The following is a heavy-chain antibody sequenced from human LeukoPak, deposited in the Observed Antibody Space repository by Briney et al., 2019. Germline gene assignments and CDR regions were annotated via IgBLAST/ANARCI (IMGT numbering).Heavy chain of an antibody. CDR3: ARDRGHHRTYCGGGCYREFDY. V-gene: IGHV1-69*13. J-gene: IGHJ4*02. CDR2: IIPIFGTA. CDR1: GGTFSSYA. D-gene: IGHD2-21*02. Sequence: SVKVSCKASGGTFSSYAISWVRQAPGQGLEWMGGIIPIFGTANYAQKFRGRVTITADESTSTAYMELSSLRSEDTAVYYCARDRGHHRTYCGGGCYREFDYWGQGTLVTVSS.